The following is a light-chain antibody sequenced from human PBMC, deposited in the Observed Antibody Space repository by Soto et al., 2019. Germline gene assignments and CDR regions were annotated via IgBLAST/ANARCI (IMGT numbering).Light chain of an antibody. CDR3: QKYNSAHIN. J-gene: IGKJ4*01. CDR1: LPISNY. V-gene: IGKV1-27*01. Sequence: DIQVTQSPSTLSASVGDRVTITCRASLPISNYLAWYQQKPGKIQNLMIYAASTLQAGVPSRFSGSGSGKDFTITIRSMQTEDVEAYYCQKYNSAHINFGGGNKGDIK. CDR2: AAS.